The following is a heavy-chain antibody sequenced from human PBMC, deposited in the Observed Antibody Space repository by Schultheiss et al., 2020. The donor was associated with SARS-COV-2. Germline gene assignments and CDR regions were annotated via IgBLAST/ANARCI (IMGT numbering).Heavy chain of an antibody. CDR3: TKDGQPGYGMDV. CDR1: GSTFSSYG. V-gene: IGHV3-33*03. CDR2: IWDDGSKK. D-gene: IGHD3-10*01. Sequence: GASLKISCAASGSTFSSYGMHWVRQAPNKGLEWVAVIWDDGSKKNYADSVKGRFTISRDNPKNTLSLQMNSLRAEDTAVYYCTKDGQPGYGMDVWGQGTTVTVSS. J-gene: IGHJ6*02.